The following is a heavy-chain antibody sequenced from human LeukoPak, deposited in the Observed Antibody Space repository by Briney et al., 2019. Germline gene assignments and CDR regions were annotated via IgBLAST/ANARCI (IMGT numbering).Heavy chain of an antibody. V-gene: IGHV3-7*01. J-gene: IGHJ3*02. CDR1: GFTFSSYW. D-gene: IGHD2-2*03. CDR2: IMQDGSEK. CDR3: ARAGYCSSTSCYKASAFDI. Sequence: PGGSLRLSCAASGFTFSSYWMSWVRQAPGKGLEWVANIMQDGSEKYYVDSVKGRFTISRDNAKNSLYLQTNSLRAEDTAVYYCARAGYCSSTSCYKASAFDIWGQGTMVTVSS.